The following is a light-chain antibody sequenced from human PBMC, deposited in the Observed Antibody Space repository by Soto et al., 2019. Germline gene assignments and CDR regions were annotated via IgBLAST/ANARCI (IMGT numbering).Light chain of an antibody. J-gene: IGKJ2*01. CDR1: QSLVYSDGNAY. V-gene: IGKV2-30*01. CDR3: MQGTHWPPDT. Sequence: DVVMTQSPLSLPVTLGQPASISCRSSQSLVYSDGNAYLNWFHQRPGQSPRRLIYKVSYRDSGXPXRXXGSGSGTDFTLKISRVEAEDVRVYYCMQGTHWPPDTFGQGTKLEIK. CDR2: KVS.